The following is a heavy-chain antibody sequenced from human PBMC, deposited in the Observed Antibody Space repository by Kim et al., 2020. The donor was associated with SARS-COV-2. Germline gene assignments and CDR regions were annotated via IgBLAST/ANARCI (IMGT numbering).Heavy chain of an antibody. CDR3: ASFVRDFDWLLSLHYYYGMDV. CDR1: GFTFSSYA. D-gene: IGHD3-9*01. CDR2: ISGSGGST. Sequence: GGSLRLSCAASGFTFSSYAMSWVRQAPGKGLEWVSAISGSGGSTYYADSVKGRFTISRDNSKNTLYLQMNSLRAEDTAVYYCASFVRDFDWLLSLHYYYGMDVWGQGTTVTVSS. V-gene: IGHV3-23*01. J-gene: IGHJ6*02.